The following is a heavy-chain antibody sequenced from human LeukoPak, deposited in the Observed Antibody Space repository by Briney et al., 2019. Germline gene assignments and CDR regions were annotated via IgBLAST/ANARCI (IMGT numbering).Heavy chain of an antibody. CDR1: GGSISSYY. CDR2: IYYTGST. D-gene: IGHD1-26*01. Sequence: SETLSLTCTVSGGSISSYYWGWIRQPPGKGLEWIGNIYYTGSTYYNVSLNSRVTISIDTSKNLFSLRLNSMTAADTAVYYCAKSGGYGLIDKWGQGTLVTVSS. CDR3: AKSGGYGLIDK. J-gene: IGHJ4*02. V-gene: IGHV4-59*04.